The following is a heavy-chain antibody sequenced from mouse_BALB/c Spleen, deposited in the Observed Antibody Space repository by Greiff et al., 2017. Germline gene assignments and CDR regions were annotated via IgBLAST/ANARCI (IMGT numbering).Heavy chain of an antibody. CDR2: ISYSGST. V-gene: IGHV3-2*02. CDR1: GYSITSDYA. CDR3: ATGYDVGAWFAY. Sequence: EVKLMESGPGLVKPSQSLSLTCTVTGYSITSDYAWNWIRQFPGNKLEWMGYISYSGSTSYNPSLKSRISITRDTSKNQFFLQLNSVTTEDTATYYCATGYDVGAWFAYWGQGTLVTVSA. D-gene: IGHD2-14*01. J-gene: IGHJ3*01.